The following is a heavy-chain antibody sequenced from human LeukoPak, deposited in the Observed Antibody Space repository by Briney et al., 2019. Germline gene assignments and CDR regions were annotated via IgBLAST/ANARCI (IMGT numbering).Heavy chain of an antibody. CDR3: ARARDEYDILTGYRGRNWFDP. D-gene: IGHD3-9*01. Sequence: GGSLRLSCVASGFTFSSYAMHWVRQAPGKGLEWVAVISYDGSNKYYADSVKGRFTISRDNSKNTLYLQMNSLRAEDTAVYYCARARDEYDILTGYRGRNWFDPWGQGTLVTVSS. CDR2: ISYDGSNK. J-gene: IGHJ5*02. CDR1: GFTFSSYA. V-gene: IGHV3-30-3*01.